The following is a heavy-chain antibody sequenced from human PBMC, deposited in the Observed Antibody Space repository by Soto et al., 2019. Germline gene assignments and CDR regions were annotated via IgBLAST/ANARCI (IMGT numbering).Heavy chain of an antibody. CDR1: GFSLTTSGVG. CDR3: AHIVLRTVFGLVTTTAIYFDY. Sequence: QITLNESGPTQVKPRQTLTLTCTFSGFSLTTSGVGVGWIRQSPGKDPEWLALLYWDDDKRYSPSLKSRLTITKDTSKIQVVLTLPNLDPAYTATYCCAHIVLRTVFGLVTTTAIYFDYWGQGTPVAVSS. J-gene: IGHJ4*02. CDR2: LYWDDDK. V-gene: IGHV2-5*02. D-gene: IGHD3-3*01.